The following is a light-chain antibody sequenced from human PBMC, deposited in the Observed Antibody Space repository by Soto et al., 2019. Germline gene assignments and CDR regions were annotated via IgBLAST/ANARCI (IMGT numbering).Light chain of an antibody. CDR3: QQRSNWPPIT. Sequence: EIVLTQSPATLSLSPGERANLPCRASQFIDSYLAWYRQIPGQAPRLLIYDASNRATGIPDRFSGGGSGTDFTLTISSLEPEDAAVYYCQQRSNWPPITFGQGTRLEIK. V-gene: IGKV3-11*01. CDR1: QFIDSY. J-gene: IGKJ5*01. CDR2: DAS.